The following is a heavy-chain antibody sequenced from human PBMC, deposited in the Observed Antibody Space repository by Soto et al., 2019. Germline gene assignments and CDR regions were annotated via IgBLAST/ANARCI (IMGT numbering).Heavy chain of an antibody. D-gene: IGHD5-12*01. V-gene: IGHV3-23*01. J-gene: IGHJ6*02. CDR1: GFTFSNYA. CDR3: AKRGYPLASYYGTDH. Sequence: GGSLRLSCAASGFTFSNYAMSWVRQAPGKGLEWVSAISSSADNTYYADSVRGRFTVSRDNFNNILYLQMSRLRTEDTALYYCAKRGYPLASYYGTDHWGQGTTVTVSS. CDR2: ISSSADNT.